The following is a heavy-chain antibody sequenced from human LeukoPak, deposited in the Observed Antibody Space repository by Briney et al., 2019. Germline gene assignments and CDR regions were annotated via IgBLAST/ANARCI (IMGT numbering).Heavy chain of an antibody. CDR3: ARRSTGYSSNWYYFDY. Sequence: GGSLILSCAASGFTVSSYSMNWVRQAPGKGLEWVSYISSSSSTIYYADSVKGRFTISRDNAKNSLYLQMNSLRAEDTAVYYCARRSTGYSSNWYYFDYWGQGTLVTVSS. J-gene: IGHJ4*02. CDR1: GFTVSSYS. V-gene: IGHV3-48*04. CDR2: ISSSSSTI. D-gene: IGHD6-13*01.